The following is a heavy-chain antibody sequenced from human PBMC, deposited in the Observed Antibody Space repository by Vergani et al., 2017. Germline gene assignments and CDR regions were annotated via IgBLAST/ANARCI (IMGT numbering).Heavy chain of an antibody. CDR1: GFTFSDYY. D-gene: IGHD3-9*01. CDR3: ARAGVIYDIFTCYYIGPPGY. CDR2: IRSSGSTI. Sequence: QVQLVESGGGLVKPGGSLRLSCAASGFTFSDYYMSWIRQAPGKGLEWVSYIRSSGSTIYYADSVKGRFTISRDNAKTSLYLQMNCLRAEDTAVYYCARAGVIYDIFTCYYIGPPGYWGQGTLGTVSS. V-gene: IGHV3-11*04. J-gene: IGHJ4*02.